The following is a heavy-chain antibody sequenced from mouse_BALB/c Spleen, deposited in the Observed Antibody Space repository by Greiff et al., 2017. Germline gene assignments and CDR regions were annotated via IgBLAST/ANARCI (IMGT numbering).Heavy chain of an antibody. D-gene: IGHD2-14*01. CDR1: GFTFSSYA. J-gene: IGHJ3*01. CDR3: ARSDRYWFAY. CDR2: ISSGGSYT. V-gene: IGHV5-9-4*01. Sequence: DVQLQESGGGLVKPGGSLKLSCAASGFTFSSYAMSWVRQSPEKRLEWVAEISSGGSYTYYPDTVTGRFTISRDNAKNTLYLEMSSLRSEDTAMYYCARSDRYWFAYWGQGTLVTVSA.